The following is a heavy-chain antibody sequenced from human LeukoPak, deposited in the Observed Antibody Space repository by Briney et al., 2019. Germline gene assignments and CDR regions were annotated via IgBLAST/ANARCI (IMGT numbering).Heavy chain of an antibody. V-gene: IGHV4-30-4*01. J-gene: IGHJ4*02. Sequence: SETLSLTCTVSGGSISSGDYYRSWIRQPPGKGLEWIGYIYYSGSTYYNPSLKSRVTISVDTSKNQFSLKLSSVTAADTAVYYRARARRPIVVVPAGRYYFDYWGQGTLVTVSS. CDR3: ARARRPIVVVPAGRYYFDY. D-gene: IGHD2-2*01. CDR1: GGSISSGDYY. CDR2: IYYSGST.